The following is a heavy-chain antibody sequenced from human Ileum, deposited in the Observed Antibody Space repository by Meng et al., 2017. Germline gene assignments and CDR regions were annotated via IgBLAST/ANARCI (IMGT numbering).Heavy chain of an antibody. D-gene: IGHD3/OR15-3a*01. CDR2: TYYSGST. CDR3: ARDSRTGYYDWYFDL. J-gene: IGHJ2*01. Sequence: SETLSLTCTVSGGSISSYYWSWIRQPPGKGLEWIGYTYYSGSTNYNPSLKSRVTISVDTSKNQFSLKLSSVTAADTAVYYCARDSRTGYYDWYFDLWGRGTLVTVSS. V-gene: IGHV4-59*01. CDR1: GGSISSYY.